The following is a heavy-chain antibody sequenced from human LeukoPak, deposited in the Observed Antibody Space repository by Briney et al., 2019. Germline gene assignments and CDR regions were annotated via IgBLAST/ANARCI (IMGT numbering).Heavy chain of an antibody. Sequence: ASVKVSCKASGYTFTGYYMHWVRQAPGRGLEWMGWINPNSGGTNYAQKFQGRVTMTRDTSISTADMELSRLRSDDTAVYYCAREARSTSCYGLCFGWFDPWGQGTLVTVSS. CDR2: INPNSGGT. CDR3: AREARSTSCYGLCFGWFDP. D-gene: IGHD2-2*01. J-gene: IGHJ5*02. V-gene: IGHV1-2*02. CDR1: GYTFTGYY.